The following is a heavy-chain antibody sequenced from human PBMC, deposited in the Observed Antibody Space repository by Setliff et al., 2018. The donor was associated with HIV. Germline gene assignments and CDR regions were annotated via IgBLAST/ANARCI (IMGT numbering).Heavy chain of an antibody. J-gene: IGHJ4*02. CDR1: GYSFSSHW. CDR3: TRLWHENWGGVDY. D-gene: IGHD3-16*01. CDR2: LYPADSSI. V-gene: IGHV5-51*01. Sequence: HGESLKISCKGSGYSFSSHWIGWVRQMPGKGLEFMGLLYPADSSIRYSPSFQGQVTISVDKSTNTAFLQWTSLRASDTAMYYCTRLWHENWGGVDYWGQGTLVTVSS.